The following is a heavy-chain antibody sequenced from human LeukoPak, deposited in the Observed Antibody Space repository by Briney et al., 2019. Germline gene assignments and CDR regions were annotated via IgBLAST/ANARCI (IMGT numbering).Heavy chain of an antibody. V-gene: IGHV3-23*01. Sequence: PGGSLRLSCAASGFTFSSYAMSWVRQAPGKGLEWVSAISGSGSTTYYPDSVKGRFTISRDNSKNTLYLQMNSLRAEDTAVYYCARDPSRYYYDSSGYYTNPDAFDIWGQGTMVTVSS. CDR3: ARDPSRYYYDSSGYYTNPDAFDI. D-gene: IGHD3-22*01. J-gene: IGHJ3*02. CDR1: GFTFSSYA. CDR2: ISGSGSTT.